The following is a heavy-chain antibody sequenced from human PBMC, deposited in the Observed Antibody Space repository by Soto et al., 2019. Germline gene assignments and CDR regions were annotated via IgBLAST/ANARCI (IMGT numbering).Heavy chain of an antibody. CDR3: ARVSVTTVDYYYYMDV. Sequence: GASVKVSCKASGYTFTGYGISWVRQAPGQGLEWMGWISAYNGNTNYAQKLQGRVTMTTDTSTSTAYMELRSLRSDDTAVYYCARVSVTTVDYYYYMDVWGKGTTVTVSS. CDR1: GYTFTGYG. J-gene: IGHJ6*03. D-gene: IGHD4-4*01. V-gene: IGHV1-18*01. CDR2: ISAYNGNT.